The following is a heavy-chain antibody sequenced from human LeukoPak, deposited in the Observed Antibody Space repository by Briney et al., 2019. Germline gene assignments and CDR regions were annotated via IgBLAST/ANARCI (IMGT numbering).Heavy chain of an antibody. CDR2: MNPNSGNT. J-gene: IGHJ5*02. CDR1: GYTFTSYD. V-gene: IGHV1-8*01. CDR3: ARGSASYNWFDP. Sequence: ASVKVPCKASGYTFTSYDINWVRQATGQGLEWMGWMNPNSGNTGYAQKFQGRVTMTRNTSISTAYMELSSLRSEDTAVYYCARGSASYNWFDPWGQGTLVTVSS. D-gene: IGHD6-6*01.